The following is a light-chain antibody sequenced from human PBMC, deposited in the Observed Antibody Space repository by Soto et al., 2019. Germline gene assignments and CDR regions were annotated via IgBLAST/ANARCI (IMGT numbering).Light chain of an antibody. V-gene: IGKV1-6*01. CDR2: AAS. Sequence: AIQMTQSPSSLSASVEDRVTLTCRANQAIRYDLAWYQQKPGRAPKLLIYAASHLQSGVPARFSGSGSGTDFTLTISSLQPEDFATYYCLQYYGYPRTFGQGTKVEI. J-gene: IGKJ1*01. CDR1: QAIRYD. CDR3: LQYYGYPRT.